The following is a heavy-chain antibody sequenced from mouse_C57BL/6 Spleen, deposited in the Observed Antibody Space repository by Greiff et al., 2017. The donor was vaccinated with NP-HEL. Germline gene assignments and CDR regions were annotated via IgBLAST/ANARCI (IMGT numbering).Heavy chain of an antibody. D-gene: IGHD4-1*01. CDR2: ISSGSSTI. Sequence: EVKLQESGGGLVKPGGSLTLSCAASGFTFSDYGMHWVRQAPEKGLEWVAYISSGSSTIYYADTVKGRFTISRDNAKNTLFLQMTSLRSEDTAMYYCAKPNWDDAMDYWGQGTSVTVSS. CDR1: GFTFSDYG. CDR3: AKPNWDDAMDY. V-gene: IGHV5-17*01. J-gene: IGHJ4*01.